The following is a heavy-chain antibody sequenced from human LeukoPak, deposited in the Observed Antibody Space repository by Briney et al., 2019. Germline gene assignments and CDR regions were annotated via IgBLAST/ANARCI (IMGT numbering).Heavy chain of an antibody. CDR1: GFTFSSYA. CDR2: ISYDGSNK. D-gene: IGHD6-19*01. Sequence: PGGSLRLSCAASGFTFSSYAMHWVRQAPGKGLEWVAVISYDGSNKYYADSVKGRFTISRDNSKNTLYLQMNSLRAEDTAVYYCARRGSPISGWYLNDYWGQGPLVTVSS. J-gene: IGHJ4*02. V-gene: IGHV3-30*04. CDR3: ARRGSPISGWYLNDY.